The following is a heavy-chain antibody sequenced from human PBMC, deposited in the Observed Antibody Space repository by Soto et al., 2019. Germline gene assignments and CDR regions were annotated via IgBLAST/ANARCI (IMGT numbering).Heavy chain of an antibody. CDR1: GFTFSSYS. CDR3: ARDYDSSGRDYYYGMDV. D-gene: IGHD3-22*01. Sequence: EVQLVESGGGLVKPGGSLRLSCAASGFTFSSYSMNWVRQAPGKGLEWVSSISSSSSYIYYADSVEGRFTISRDNAKNSLYLQMNSLRAEDTAVYYCARDYDSSGRDYYYGMDVWGQGTTVTVSS. J-gene: IGHJ6*02. V-gene: IGHV3-21*01. CDR2: ISSSSSYI.